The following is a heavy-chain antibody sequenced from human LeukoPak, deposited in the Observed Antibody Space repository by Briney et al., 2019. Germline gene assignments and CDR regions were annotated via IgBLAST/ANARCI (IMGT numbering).Heavy chain of an antibody. CDR1: GGSISSYY. J-gene: IGHJ6*03. D-gene: IGHD3-10*01. V-gene: IGHV4-59*01. CDR2: IYYSGST. CDR3: ARVEEGYGSGRRENYYYYYMDV. Sequence: SETLSLTCTVSGGSISSYYWSWIRQPPGKGQEWIGYIYYSGSTNYNRSLKSRVTISVDTSKNQFSLKLSSVTAADTAVYYCARVEEGYGSGRRENYYYYYMDVWGKGTTVTISS.